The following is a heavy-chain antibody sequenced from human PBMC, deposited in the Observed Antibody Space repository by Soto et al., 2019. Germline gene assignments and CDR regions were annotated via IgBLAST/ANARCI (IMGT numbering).Heavy chain of an antibody. CDR1: GGSFSGYY. CDR3: ARGYSYKD. J-gene: IGHJ4*02. V-gene: IGHV4-34*01. D-gene: IGHD1-20*01. Sequence: SETLSLTCAVYGGSFSGYYWSWIRQPPGKGLEWIGEINHSGSTNYNPSLKSRVTISVDTSKNQFSLKLSSVTAADTAVYYCARGYSYKDWGQGTLVTV. CDR2: INHSGST.